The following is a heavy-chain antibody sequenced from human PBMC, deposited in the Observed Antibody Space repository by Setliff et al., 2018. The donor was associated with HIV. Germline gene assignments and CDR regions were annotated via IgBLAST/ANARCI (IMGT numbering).Heavy chain of an antibody. CDR1: GYTFTRYG. Sequence: GASVKVSCKASGYTFTRYGISWVRQAPGQGLEWMGWISANNGNTNYAQKLQGRVTMTTDTSTSTAYMALRSLRSDDTAVYYCARHASTWYYESSGPHFDYWGQGTLVTVTS. V-gene: IGHV1-18*01. D-gene: IGHD3-22*01. CDR2: ISANNGNT. CDR3: ARHASTWYYESSGPHFDY. J-gene: IGHJ4*02.